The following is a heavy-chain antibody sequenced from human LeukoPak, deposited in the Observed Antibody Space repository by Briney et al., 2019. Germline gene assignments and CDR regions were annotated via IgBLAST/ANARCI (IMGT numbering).Heavy chain of an antibody. D-gene: IGHD3-22*01. J-gene: IGHJ5*02. V-gene: IGHV3-48*01. CDR1: GFTFSSYS. CDR3: ARDDRANGRISHWFDP. CDR2: IGVGSRTI. Sequence: GGSLRLSCAASGFTFSSYSMNWVRQAPGKGLEWVSYIGVGSRTIYYADSVKGRFTISRDNARNSLYLQMNSLRAEDTAVYYCARDDRANGRISHWFDPWGQGTLVTVSS.